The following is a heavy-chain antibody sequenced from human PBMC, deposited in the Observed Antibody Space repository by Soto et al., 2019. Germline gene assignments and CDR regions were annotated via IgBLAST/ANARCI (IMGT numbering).Heavy chain of an antibody. CDR1: GFTFSSYG. J-gene: IGHJ6*02. CDR3: VRVQWNSGYSYGHSYGMDG. CDR2: IWYDGSNK. V-gene: IGHV3-33*01. Sequence: GGSLRLSCAASGFTFSSYGMHWVRQAPGKGLEWVAAIWYDGSNKYYADSVKGRFTISRDNSKNTLYLQMNSLRAEDTAVYYCVRVQWNSGYSYGHSYGMDGWGQGTTVTVSS. D-gene: IGHD5-18*01.